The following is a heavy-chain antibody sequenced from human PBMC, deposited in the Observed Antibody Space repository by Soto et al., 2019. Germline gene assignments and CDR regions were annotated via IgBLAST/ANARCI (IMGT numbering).Heavy chain of an antibody. V-gene: IGHV3-33*01. CDR3: ARDGYCSGGSCYTVNYYYYMDV. J-gene: IGHJ6*03. D-gene: IGHD2-15*01. Sequence: GSLRLSCAASGFTFSSYGMHWVRQAPGKGLEWVAVIWYDGSNKYYADSVKGRFTISGDNSKNTLYLQMNSLRAEDTAVYYCARDGYCSGGSCYTVNYYYYMDVWGKGTTVTVSS. CDR1: GFTFSSYG. CDR2: IWYDGSNK.